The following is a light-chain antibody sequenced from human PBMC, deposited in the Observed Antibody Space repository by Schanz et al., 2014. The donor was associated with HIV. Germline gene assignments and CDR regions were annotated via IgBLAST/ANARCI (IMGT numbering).Light chain of an antibody. CDR2: DVT. J-gene: IGLJ1*01. CDR3: SSCTSSSTYV. CDR1: TSDIGNHDF. V-gene: IGLV2-8*01. Sequence: QSALTQPPSASGSPGQSVTISCTGTTSDIGNHDFVSWYQQHPGKAPKLMIYDVTKRPSGVPARFSGSKSGNTASLTVSGLQADDEADYYCSSCTSSSTYVFGTGTKLTVL.